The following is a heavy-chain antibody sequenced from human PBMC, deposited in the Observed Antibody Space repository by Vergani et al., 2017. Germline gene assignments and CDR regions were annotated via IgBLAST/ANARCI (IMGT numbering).Heavy chain of an antibody. Sequence: EVQLLESGGGLVQPGGSLRLSCAASGFTFSNYWMHWVRHYPGKGLMWVSRTNNDGSSIEYADSVKGRFTIFRDNAKNTVYLQMNGLKIEDTAVYYCARDVGGPDYWGQGTLVTVSS. D-gene: IGHD3-16*01. CDR3: ARDVGGPDY. V-gene: IGHV3-74*01. J-gene: IGHJ4*02. CDR1: GFTFSNYW. CDR2: TNNDGSSI.